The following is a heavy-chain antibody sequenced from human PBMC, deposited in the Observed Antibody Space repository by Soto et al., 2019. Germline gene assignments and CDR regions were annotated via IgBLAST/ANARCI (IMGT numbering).Heavy chain of an antibody. CDR3: ASERGVAAAGTRGYLDY. CDR1: GGSISSYY. Sequence: LSLTCTVSGGSISSYYWSWIRQPPGKGLEWIGYIYYSGSTNYNPSLKSRVTISVDTSKNQFSLKLSSVTAADTAVYYCASERGVAAAGTRGYLDYWGQGTLVTVSS. J-gene: IGHJ4*02. CDR2: IYYSGST. V-gene: IGHV4-59*01. D-gene: IGHD6-13*01.